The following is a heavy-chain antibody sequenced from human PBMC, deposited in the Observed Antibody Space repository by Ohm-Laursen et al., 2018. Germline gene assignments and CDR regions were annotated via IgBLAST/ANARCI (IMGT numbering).Heavy chain of an antibody. CDR1: GGSISSYY. CDR2: IYYSGST. Sequence: GTLSLTCTVSGGSISSYYWSWIRQPPGKGLEWIGYIYYSGSTNYNPSLKSRVTISVDTSKNQFSLKLSSVTAADTAVYYCARARWFDYWGQGTLVTVSS. D-gene: IGHD5-24*01. J-gene: IGHJ4*02. CDR3: ARARWFDY. V-gene: IGHV4-59*01.